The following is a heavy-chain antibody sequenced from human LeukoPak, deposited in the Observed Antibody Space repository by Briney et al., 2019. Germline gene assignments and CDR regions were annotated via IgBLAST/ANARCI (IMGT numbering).Heavy chain of an antibody. J-gene: IGHJ4*02. CDR1: GFSFISYG. Sequence: PGGSLRLSCAASGFSFISYGMHWVRQAPGKGLEWVGVISDDGRNKNYADSVKGRFTISRDNSKDTLYLQMNSLRVEDTAVYYCAREWGRIAVAGGPGYWGQGARVTVSS. CDR2: ISDDGRNK. CDR3: AREWGRIAVAGGPGY. V-gene: IGHV3-33*05. D-gene: IGHD6-19*01.